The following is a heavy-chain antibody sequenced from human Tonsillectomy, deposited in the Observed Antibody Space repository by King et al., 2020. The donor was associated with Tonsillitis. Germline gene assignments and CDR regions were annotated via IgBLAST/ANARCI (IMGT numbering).Heavy chain of an antibody. V-gene: IGHV3-23*04. CDR1: GFTFSNYA. CDR3: AKGGEAVAVWFDP. CDR2: ICGSGSNT. Sequence: LVESGGGLVQPGGSLRLSCAASGFTFSNYAMSWVRQAPGKGLEWVSTICGSGSNTYYADSVKGRFTISRDNSKNTQYLQMNSLRAEDTAVYYCAKGGEAVAVWFDPWGQGTLVTVSS. J-gene: IGHJ5*02. D-gene: IGHD6-19*01.